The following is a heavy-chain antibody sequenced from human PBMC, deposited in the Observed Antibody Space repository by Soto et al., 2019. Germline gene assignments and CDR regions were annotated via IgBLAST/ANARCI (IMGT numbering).Heavy chain of an antibody. Sequence: GGSLRLSCAASGFTFSSYAMSWVRQAPGKGLEWVSAISGSGGSTYYADSVKGRFTISIDHSKNTLYLQMNSLRAEDTAVYYCAKDAYDSSGYYYPSSRYFQHWGQGTLVTVSS. CDR3: AKDAYDSSGYYYPSSRYFQH. J-gene: IGHJ1*01. CDR2: ISGSGGST. CDR1: GFTFSSYA. D-gene: IGHD3-22*01. V-gene: IGHV3-23*01.